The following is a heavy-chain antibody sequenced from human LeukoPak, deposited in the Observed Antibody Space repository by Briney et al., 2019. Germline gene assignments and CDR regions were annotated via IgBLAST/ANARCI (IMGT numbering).Heavy chain of an antibody. CDR2: IYPGDSET. J-gene: IGHJ6*02. Sequence: PGESLKISCKGSGYTFTSYWIAWVRQMPGKGLEWMGIIYPGDSETRYSPSFQGQVTMSADKFIRPAYLQWSSLNASDTAMYYCARIVASTQTSSYYYVMDVWGQGTTVTVSS. D-gene: IGHD5-12*01. CDR1: GYTFTSYW. CDR3: ARIVASTQTSSYYYVMDV. V-gene: IGHV5-51*01.